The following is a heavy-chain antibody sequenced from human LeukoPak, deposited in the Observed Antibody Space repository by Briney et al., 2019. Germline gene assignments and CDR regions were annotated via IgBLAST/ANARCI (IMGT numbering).Heavy chain of an antibody. CDR3: ARVRSGSGYDLRPDIDY. CDR1: GGPISSRSYC. V-gene: IGHV4-39*07. D-gene: IGHD5-12*01. Sequence: SETLSLTCTVSGGPISSRSYCWGWVRQPPGQGLEWIGSIYYSGSTYYNPSLKSRVTISVDTSKNQFSLKLSSVTAADTAVYYCARVRSGSGYDLRPDIDYWGQGTLVTVSS. J-gene: IGHJ4*02. CDR2: IYYSGST.